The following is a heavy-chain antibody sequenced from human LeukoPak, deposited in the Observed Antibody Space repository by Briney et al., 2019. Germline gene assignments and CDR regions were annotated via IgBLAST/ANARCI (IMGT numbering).Heavy chain of an antibody. V-gene: IGHV4-39*07. Sequence: SETLSLTCTVSGGSLSSSDYHWGWIRQPPGKGLEWIGSMYYGGSTYYNPSLKSRVTISEDTSKNQFSLKLSSVTAADTAVYYCARGSRGRPWWFDPWGQGTLVTVSS. J-gene: IGHJ5*02. CDR2: MYYGGST. CDR1: GGSLSSSDYH. CDR3: ARGSRGRPWWFDP. D-gene: IGHD6-6*01.